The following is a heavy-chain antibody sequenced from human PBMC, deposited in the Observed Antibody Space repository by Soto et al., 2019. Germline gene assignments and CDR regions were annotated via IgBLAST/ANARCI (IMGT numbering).Heavy chain of an antibody. CDR1: GTSISSTYW. CDR2: IHHTGGT. J-gene: IGHJ3*02. V-gene: IGHV4-4*02. Sequence: PSETLSLTCFVSGTSISSTYWWTWVRQSPGKGLEWIGEIHHTGGTNYNPALKTRLTISVDKANNQFSLKLSSVTAADTAVYYCARGGFDAFDIWGQGTMVTVSS. CDR3: ARGGFDAFDI.